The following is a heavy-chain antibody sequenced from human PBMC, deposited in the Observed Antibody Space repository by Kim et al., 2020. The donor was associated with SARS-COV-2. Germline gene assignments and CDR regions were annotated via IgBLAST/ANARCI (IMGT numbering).Heavy chain of an antibody. V-gene: IGHV1-3*01. J-gene: IGHJ4*02. CDR3: ARDLGLTVAGIGSY. D-gene: IGHD6-19*01. Sequence: ASVKVSCKASGYTFTSYAMHWVRQAPGQRLEWMGWINAGNGNTKYSQKFQGRVTITRDTSASTAYMELSSLRSEDTAVYYCARDLGLTVAGIGSYWGQGTLVTVSS. CDR2: INAGNGNT. CDR1: GYTFTSYA.